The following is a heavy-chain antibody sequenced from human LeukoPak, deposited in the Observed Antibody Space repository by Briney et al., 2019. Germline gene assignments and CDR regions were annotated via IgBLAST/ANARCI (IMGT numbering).Heavy chain of an antibody. CDR2: ISGSGGST. V-gene: IGHV3-23*01. CDR1: GFTFSSYA. CDR3: AKSWSYSGSYFDY. D-gene: IGHD1-26*01. Sequence: GGSLRLSSAASGFTFSSYAMSWVRHAPGKGLEWVSAISGSGGSTYYADSVKGRFTISRDNSKNTLYLQMNSLRAEDTAVYYCAKSWSYSGSYFDYWGQGTLVTVSS. J-gene: IGHJ4*02.